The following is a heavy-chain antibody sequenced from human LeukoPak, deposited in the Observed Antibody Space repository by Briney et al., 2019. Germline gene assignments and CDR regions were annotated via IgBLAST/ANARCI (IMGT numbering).Heavy chain of an antibody. Sequence: GGSLRLSCAASGFTVSSNYMTWVRQAPGKGLQWVSVIYRGGTTYYADSVKGRFTISRDTSKNTLYIQMNSLRDEDTAVYYCARDTLLYADSPDAFDMWGQGTMVTVSS. CDR2: IYRGGTT. CDR3: ARDTLLYADSPDAFDM. J-gene: IGHJ3*02. V-gene: IGHV3-53*01. D-gene: IGHD4-17*01. CDR1: GFTVSSNY.